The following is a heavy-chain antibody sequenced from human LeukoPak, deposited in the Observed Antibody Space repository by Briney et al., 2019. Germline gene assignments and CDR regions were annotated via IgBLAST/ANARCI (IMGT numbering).Heavy chain of an antibody. CDR1: GFNVGLYY. CDR3: ARAHLLNALDI. D-gene: IGHD3-3*02. CDR2: LYSGGIT. J-gene: IGHJ3*02. V-gene: IGHV3-66*01. Sequence: GGSLRLSCEATGFNVGLYYMNWVRQFPGKGLEWPSILYSGGITFYADSVRGRFTISRDESTNTVFLEMRDLRVNDSGIYFCARAHLLNALDIWGQGTPLSVSS.